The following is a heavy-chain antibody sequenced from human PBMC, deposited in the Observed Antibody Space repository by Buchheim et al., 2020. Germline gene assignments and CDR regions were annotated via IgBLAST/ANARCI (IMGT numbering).Heavy chain of an antibody. CDR2: IYPGDSDT. Sequence: EVQLVQSGAEVKKPGESLKISCKGSGYSFTSYWIGWVRQMPGKGLEWMGIIYPGDSDTRYSPSFQGQVTIPADTSISTAYLQCSSLKASDTAMYYCARQGEIVVVPAAMTYYGMDVWGQGTT. CDR1: GYSFTSYW. V-gene: IGHV5-51*01. CDR3: ARQGEIVVVPAAMTYYGMDV. J-gene: IGHJ6*02. D-gene: IGHD2-2*01.